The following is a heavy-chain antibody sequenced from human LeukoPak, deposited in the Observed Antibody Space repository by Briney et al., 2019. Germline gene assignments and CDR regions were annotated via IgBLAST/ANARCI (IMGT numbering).Heavy chain of an antibody. CDR3: ARVTYDFWSGYGDYYYYYMDV. Sequence: SETLSLTCTVSGGSISSGDYYWSWIRQPPGKGLEWIGYIYYSGTYYNPSLKSRVTISVDRSKNQFSLKLSSVTAADTAVYYCARVTYDFWSGYGDYYYYYMDVWGKGTTVTVSS. V-gene: IGHV4-30-4*01. CDR1: GGSISSGDYY. D-gene: IGHD3-3*01. J-gene: IGHJ6*03. CDR2: IYYSGT.